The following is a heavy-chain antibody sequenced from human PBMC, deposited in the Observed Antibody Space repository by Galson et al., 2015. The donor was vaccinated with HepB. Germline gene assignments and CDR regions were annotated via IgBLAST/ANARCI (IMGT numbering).Heavy chain of an antibody. CDR3: ARDSFPTQWLVRGDGLEYFQH. J-gene: IGHJ1*01. D-gene: IGHD6-19*01. Sequence: SLRLSCAASGFTFSSYSMNWVRQAPGKGLGWVSSISSSSSYIYYADSVKGRFTISRDNAKNSLYLQMNSLRAEDTAVYYCARDSFPTQWLVRGDGLEYFQHWGQGTLVTVSS. V-gene: IGHV3-21*01. CDR1: GFTFSSYS. CDR2: ISSSSSYI.